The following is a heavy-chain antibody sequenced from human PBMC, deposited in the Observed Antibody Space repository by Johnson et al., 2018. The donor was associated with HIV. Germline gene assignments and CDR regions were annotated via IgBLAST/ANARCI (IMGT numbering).Heavy chain of an antibody. D-gene: IGHD6-6*01. CDR1: GFTFSSYW. CDR2: IKQDGSEK. V-gene: IGHV3-7*01. CDR3: AYSSSPLSGDAFDI. Sequence: EKLVESGGGLVQPGGSLRLSCAASGFTFSSYWISWVRQAPGKGLEWVANIKQDGSEKYYVDSVKGRFTISRDNAKNSLYLQMNSLRAEDTAVYYCAYSSSPLSGDAFDIWGQGTMVTVSS. J-gene: IGHJ3*02.